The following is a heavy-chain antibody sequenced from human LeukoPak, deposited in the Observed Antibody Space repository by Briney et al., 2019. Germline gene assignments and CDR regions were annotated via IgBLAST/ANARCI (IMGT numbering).Heavy chain of an antibody. Sequence: PAASVKVSCKASGYTFSNYGVSWVRQAPGQGLEWMGWISAHNGNTNYVQKFQGRVTMTTDTSTTTAYMELRSLRSDDTAVYYCARDGYYDSSGYYLGTFDIWGQGTMVTVSS. V-gene: IGHV1-18*01. D-gene: IGHD3-22*01. CDR1: GYTFSNYG. J-gene: IGHJ3*02. CDR3: ARDGYYDSSGYYLGTFDI. CDR2: ISAHNGNT.